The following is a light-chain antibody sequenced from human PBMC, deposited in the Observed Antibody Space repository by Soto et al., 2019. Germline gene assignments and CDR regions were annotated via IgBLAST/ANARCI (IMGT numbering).Light chain of an antibody. CDR3: QQYASSPLLT. CDR1: QTIGRNY. J-gene: IGKJ4*01. CDR2: GTS. Sequence: EIVLTQSPGTLSLSPGETATLSCRASQTIGRNYLAWYQQKPGQAPRLLIFGTSTRATGIPDRFSGSGSGTDFTLSTSRLEPEDFAVYYCQQYASSPLLTFGGGTKVDI. V-gene: IGKV3-20*01.